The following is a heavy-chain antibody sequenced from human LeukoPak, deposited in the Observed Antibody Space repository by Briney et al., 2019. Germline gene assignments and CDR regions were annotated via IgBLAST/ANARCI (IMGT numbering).Heavy chain of an antibody. CDR3: ARDEDRGNISHGY. CDR1: GYTFINYG. D-gene: IGHD2/OR15-2a*01. Sequence: ASVKVSCQASGYTFINYGITWVRQAPGQGLEWMGWISAYNGNTNYAQKHQGRVTMTTDTSTSTAYMELRSMRSDDTAVYYCARDEDRGNISHGYWGQGTLVTISS. V-gene: IGHV1-18*01. J-gene: IGHJ4*02. CDR2: ISAYNGNT.